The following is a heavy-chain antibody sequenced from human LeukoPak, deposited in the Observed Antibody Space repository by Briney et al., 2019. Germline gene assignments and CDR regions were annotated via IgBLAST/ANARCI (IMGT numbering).Heavy chain of an antibody. CDR2: IYPGDSDT. V-gene: IGHV5-51*01. CDR1: GYTFASNW. Sequence: GESLKISCKGSGYTFASNWIGWVRQMPGKGLECMGIIYPGDSDTRYSPSFQGQVTISADKSISTAYLQWSSLKASDTAIYYCARLSVDTTVMDSRGQGTLVTVSS. CDR3: ARLSVDTTVMDS. J-gene: IGHJ4*02. D-gene: IGHD5-18*01.